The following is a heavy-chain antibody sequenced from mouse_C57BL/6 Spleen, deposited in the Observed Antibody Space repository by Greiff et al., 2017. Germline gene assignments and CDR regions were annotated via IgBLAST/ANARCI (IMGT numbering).Heavy chain of an antibody. Sequence: EVQLQQSGAELVRPGASVKLSCTASGFNIKDDYMHWVKQRPEQGLEWIGWIDPENGDTEYASKFQGKATITADTSSNTAYLQLSSLTSEDTAVYYCTTVGFRYYPAWFAYWGQGTLVTVSA. CDR2: IDPENGDT. D-gene: IGHD1-1*01. CDR1: GFNIKDDY. V-gene: IGHV14-4*01. J-gene: IGHJ3*01. CDR3: TTVGFRYYPAWFAY.